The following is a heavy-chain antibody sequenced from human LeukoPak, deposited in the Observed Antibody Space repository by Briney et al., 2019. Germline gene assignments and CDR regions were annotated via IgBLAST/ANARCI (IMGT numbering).Heavy chain of an antibody. CDR2: ISAYNGNT. D-gene: IGHD5-18*01. Sequence: ASVKVSCNASGYTFTSYGISWVRQAPGQGLEWMGWISAYNGNTNYAQKLQGRVTMTTDTSTSTAYMELRSLRSDDTAVYYCAIVFWSAMALINWFDPWGQGTLVTVSS. CDR3: AIVFWSAMALINWFDP. CDR1: GYTFTSYG. V-gene: IGHV1-18*01. J-gene: IGHJ5*02.